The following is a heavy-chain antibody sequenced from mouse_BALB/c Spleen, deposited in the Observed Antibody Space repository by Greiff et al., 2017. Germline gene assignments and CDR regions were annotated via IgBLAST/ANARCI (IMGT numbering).Heavy chain of an antibody. CDR3: ARGGLLRWYFDV. CDR2: ISYSGST. V-gene: IGHV3-2*02. Sequence: EVKLMESGPGLVKPSQSLSLTCTVTGYSITSDYAWNWIRQFPGNKLEWMGYISYSGSTSYNPSLKSRISITRDTSKNQFFLQLNSVTTEDTATYYCARGGLLRWYFDVWGAGTTVTVSS. D-gene: IGHD1-1*01. CDR1: GYSITSDYA. J-gene: IGHJ1*01.